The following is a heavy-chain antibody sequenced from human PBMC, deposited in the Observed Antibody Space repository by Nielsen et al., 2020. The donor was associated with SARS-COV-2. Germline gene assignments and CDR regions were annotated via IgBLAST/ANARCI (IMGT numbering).Heavy chain of an antibody. Sequence: SLKISCAASGFTFDDYALHWVRPAPGKGLEWVSGISWNSGSIGYADSVKGRFTISRDNAKKSLYLEMNSLRAEDTAVYYCVRTARVLDKWGRGTLVTVSS. J-gene: IGHJ4*02. D-gene: IGHD2-21*02. CDR3: VRTARVLDK. CDR2: ISWNSGSI. V-gene: IGHV3-9*01. CDR1: GFTFDDYA.